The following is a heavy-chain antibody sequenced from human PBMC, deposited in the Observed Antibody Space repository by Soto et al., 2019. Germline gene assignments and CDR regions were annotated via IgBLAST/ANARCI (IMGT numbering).Heavy chain of an antibody. CDR3: GRIPPLGDPFDY. J-gene: IGHJ4*02. CDR1: SYSISSGNW. V-gene: IGHV4-28*01. D-gene: IGHD3-16*01. CDR2: MSYTGTT. Sequence: PSETLSLTCVVSSYSISSGNWWGWIRQPPGKGLEWLAYMSYTGTTYYNPSLKSRVTMSVDTSKNQFSLRLSSVTAVETAVYYCGRIPPLGDPFDYWGQGILVTVSS.